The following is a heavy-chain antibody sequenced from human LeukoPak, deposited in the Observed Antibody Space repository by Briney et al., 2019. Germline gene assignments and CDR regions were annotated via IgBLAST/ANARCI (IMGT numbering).Heavy chain of an antibody. Sequence: GGSLRLSCAASGFTFSSYSMNWVRQAPGKGLEWVSYISSTNGYIYYADSVRGRFTISRDNAKNSLSLQMNSLRAEDTAVYYCARGRSTWHLDYWGQGTLVTVSS. J-gene: IGHJ4*02. CDR1: GFTFSSYS. V-gene: IGHV3-21*01. CDR2: ISSTNGYI. D-gene: IGHD1-26*01. CDR3: ARGRSTWHLDY.